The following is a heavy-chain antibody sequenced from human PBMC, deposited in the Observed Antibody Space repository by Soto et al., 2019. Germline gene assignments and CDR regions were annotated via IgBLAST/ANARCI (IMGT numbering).Heavy chain of an antibody. CDR1: GLTFSSYS. Sequence: GGSLRLSCAASGLTFSSYSMHWVRQTPGKGLEWVAVISYDGSNKYYADSVKGRFTISRDNSKNTLYLQMNSLRAEDTAVYYCAREILVADPRGEYFDYWGQGTLVTVSS. D-gene: IGHD3-16*01. CDR3: AREILVADPRGEYFDY. CDR2: ISYDGSNK. J-gene: IGHJ4*02. V-gene: IGHV3-30-3*01.